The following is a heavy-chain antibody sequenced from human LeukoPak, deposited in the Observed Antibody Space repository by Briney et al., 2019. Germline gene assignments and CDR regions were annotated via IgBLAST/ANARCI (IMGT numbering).Heavy chain of an antibody. D-gene: IGHD4/OR15-4a*01. J-gene: IGHJ4*02. CDR1: GCIFSEYA. V-gene: IGHV3-23*01. CDR2: ITGSGQTT. CDR3: TRHPSMVIIYSFDY. Sequence: GGALRLSCVGSGCIFSEYAMSWVGQARGRGVEGVGAITGSGQTTYYADSVKGRSTISSNNSNNPLHLQINRLRADATAEYYCTRHPSMVIIYSFDYWGQRSLVTVSS.